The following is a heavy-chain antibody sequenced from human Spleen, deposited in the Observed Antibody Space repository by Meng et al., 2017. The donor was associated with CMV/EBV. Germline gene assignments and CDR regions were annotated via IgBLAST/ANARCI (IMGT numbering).Heavy chain of an antibody. CDR3: ARAGATVSTSNNWFDP. CDR1: VFPFRGYS. V-gene: IGHV3-21*01. J-gene: IGHJ5*02. D-gene: IGHD4-11*01. CDR2: ISSSNTYI. Sequence: VFPFRGYSTTWVRQAPGKGLEWVSSISSSNTYIYYADSLKGRFTISRDNAKNSVYLQINSLRAEDSAVYYCARAGATVSTSNNWFDPWGQGTLVTVSS.